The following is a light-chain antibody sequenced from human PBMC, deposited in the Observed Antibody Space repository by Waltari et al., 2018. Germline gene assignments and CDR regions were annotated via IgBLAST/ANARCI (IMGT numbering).Light chain of an antibody. CDR3: AAWDDSLNGWV. CDR1: RSNIGRNT. CDR2: SNK. V-gene: IGLV1-44*01. J-gene: IGLJ3*02. Sequence: QSVLTQPPSASGTPGQRVTISCSGSRSNIGRNTVTWYQQLPGTAPKLLIYSNKQRPSGVPDRFSGSKSGTSASLAISGLQSEDEADYYCAAWDDSLNGWVFGGGTKLTVL.